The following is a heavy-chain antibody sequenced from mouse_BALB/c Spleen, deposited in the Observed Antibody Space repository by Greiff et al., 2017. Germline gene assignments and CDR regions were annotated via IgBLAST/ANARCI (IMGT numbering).Heavy chain of an antibody. Sequence: EVKLEESGGGLVQPGGSRKLSCAASGFTFSDYGMAWVRQAPGKGPEWVAFISNLAYSIYYADTVTGRFTISRENAKNTLYLEMSSLRSEDTAMYYCAKYGNYEGAMDYWGQGTSVTVSS. CDR3: AKYGNYEGAMDY. CDR1: GFTFSDYG. CDR2: ISNLAYSI. J-gene: IGHJ4*01. V-gene: IGHV5-15*02. D-gene: IGHD2-10*02.